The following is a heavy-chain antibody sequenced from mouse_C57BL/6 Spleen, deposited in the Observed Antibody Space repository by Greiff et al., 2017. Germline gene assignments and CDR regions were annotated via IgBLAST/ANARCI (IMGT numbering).Heavy chain of an antibody. CDR3: ASRTGTDAMDY. CDR1: GYAFSSSW. J-gene: IGHJ4*01. CDR2: IYPGDGDT. V-gene: IGHV1-82*01. Sequence: VQLVESGPELVKPGASVKISCKASGYAFSSSWMNWVKQRPGKGLEWIGRIYPGDGDTNYNGKFKGKATLTADKSSSTAYMHLSSLTSEDSAVYFCASRTGTDAMDYWGQGTSVTVSS. D-gene: IGHD4-1*01.